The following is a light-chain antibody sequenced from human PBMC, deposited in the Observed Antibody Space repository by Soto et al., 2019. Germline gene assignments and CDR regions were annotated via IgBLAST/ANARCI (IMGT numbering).Light chain of an antibody. CDR1: SSDVAIYNL. CDR2: AVS. Sequence: QSAPIQPASVSGSPGQSVTISCTGTSSDVAIYNLVSWYQQYPGKAPKLMLYAVSKWPSGISHRFSGSKSGNTASLIISGLQAEEEDDYYCCAYAGSRTWVFGGGTQLTVL. CDR3: CAYAGSRTWV. V-gene: IGLV2-23*02. J-gene: IGLJ3*02.